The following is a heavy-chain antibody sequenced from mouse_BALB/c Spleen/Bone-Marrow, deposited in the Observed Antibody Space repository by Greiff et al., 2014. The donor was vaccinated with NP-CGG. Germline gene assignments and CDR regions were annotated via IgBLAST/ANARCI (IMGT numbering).Heavy chain of an antibody. J-gene: IGHJ3*01. V-gene: IGHV5-6*01. CDR3: ARGGGAYYGNYWFAY. D-gene: IGHD2-10*01. CDR1: GFTFSSYG. Sequence: EVKLMESGGDLVKPGGSLKLSCAASGFTFSSYGMSWVRQTPDKRLEWVATISSGGSYTYYPDSVKGRFTISRDNAKNTLYLQMSSLKSEDTAMYYCARGGGAYYGNYWFAYWGQGTPVTVSA. CDR2: ISSGGSYT.